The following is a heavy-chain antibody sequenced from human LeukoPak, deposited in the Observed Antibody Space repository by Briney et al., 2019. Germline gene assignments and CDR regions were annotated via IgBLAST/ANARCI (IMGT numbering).Heavy chain of an antibody. J-gene: IGHJ5*02. CDR2: INHSGST. V-gene: IGHV4-34*01. CDR3: APIYPAMVGSARSWFDP. CDR1: VGFFSGYY. Sequence: KPSETLSLTCAVYVGFFSGYYWSWIRQPPGKGLEWIGEINHSGSTNYNPSLKSRVTISVDTSKNQFSLKLSSVTAADTAVYYCAPIYPAMVGSARSWFDPWGQGTLVTVSS. D-gene: IGHD5-18*01.